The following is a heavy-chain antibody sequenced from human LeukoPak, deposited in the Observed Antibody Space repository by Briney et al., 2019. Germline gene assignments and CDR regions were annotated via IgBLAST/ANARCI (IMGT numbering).Heavy chain of an antibody. V-gene: IGHV3-7*01. J-gene: IGHJ4*02. Sequence: PGGSLRLSCAASGFNFSSYWMSWVRQAPGKGLEWVANIKQDGSEKYYVDSVKGRFTISRDNAKNSLYLQMNSLRAEDTAVYYCARDPDFGYWGQRTLVTVSS. CDR3: ARDPDFGY. CDR2: IKQDGSEK. CDR1: GFNFSSYW.